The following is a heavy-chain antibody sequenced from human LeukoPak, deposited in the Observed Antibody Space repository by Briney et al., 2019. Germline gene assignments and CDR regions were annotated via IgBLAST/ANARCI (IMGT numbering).Heavy chain of an antibody. J-gene: IGHJ4*02. V-gene: IGHV4-31*03. D-gene: IGHD2-15*01. Sequence: SETLSLTCSVSGGSISSSGSCWAWIRQPPGKGLEWIGYIYYSGSTYYNPSLKSRVTISVDTSKNQFSLKLSSVTAADTAVYYCARVRRGQSSGGYCSGGSCYDPYYFDYWGQGTLVTVSS. CDR1: GGSISSSGSC. CDR3: ARVRRGQSSGGYCSGGSCYDPYYFDY. CDR2: IYYSGST.